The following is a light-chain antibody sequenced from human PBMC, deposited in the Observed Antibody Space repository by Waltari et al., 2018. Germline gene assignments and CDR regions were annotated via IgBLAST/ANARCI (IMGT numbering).Light chain of an antibody. J-gene: IGLJ2*01. CDR1: NIGSKS. Sequence: YVLTQPPSVSVAPGQTARISCGGNNIGSKSVHWYQLNPGQAPVLVVSVESDRPPGRPQRFSGCKAGNTATLTITRVEAGDESDYYCQVWDFSVDHVFGGGTKLTVL. CDR3: QVWDFSVDHV. CDR2: VES. V-gene: IGLV3-21*02.